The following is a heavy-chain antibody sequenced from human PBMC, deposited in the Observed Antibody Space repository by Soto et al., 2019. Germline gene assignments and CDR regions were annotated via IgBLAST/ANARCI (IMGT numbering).Heavy chain of an antibody. D-gene: IGHD6-19*01. J-gene: IGHJ6*02. Sequence: QMQLVESGGGVVQPGESLRLSCAASGFNFNYYPMHWVRQTPGKGLEWVAVISFDGSNKFYADSVKGRFNISKDNSKNRLYLQMNSVRPEDAAVYYCGRLPGALVAVLYIYPLDGREAMSDVDVWGQGTTVSVSS. CDR2: ISFDGSNK. CDR1: GFNFNYYP. V-gene: IGHV3-30-3*01. CDR3: GRLPGALVAVLYIYPLDGREAMSDVDV.